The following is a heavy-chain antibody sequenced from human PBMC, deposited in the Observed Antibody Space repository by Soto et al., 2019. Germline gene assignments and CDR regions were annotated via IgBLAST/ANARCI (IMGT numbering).Heavy chain of an antibody. CDR1: GFTLTVYA. D-gene: IGHD1-1*01. Sequence: GGSLRLSCAASGFTLTVYAMTWVRQTPGKGLEWVSGISGSRTYYADSVKGRFTISRDISKNTLYLQMNSLRAEDTAVYYCARDLTNFDYWGQGTLVTVSS. CDR2: ISGSRT. V-gene: IGHV3-23*01. J-gene: IGHJ4*02. CDR3: ARDLTNFDY.